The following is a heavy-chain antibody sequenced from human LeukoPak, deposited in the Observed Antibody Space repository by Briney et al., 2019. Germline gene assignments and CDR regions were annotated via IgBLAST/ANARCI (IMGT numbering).Heavy chain of an antibody. Sequence: GGSLRLSCAASGFTFSSYSMNWVRQAPGKGLEWVSSISSSSNFIYYADSVKGRFTISRDNAKSSLYLQMNGLGVEDTAVYYCATDFWSGYYDSSGYRHSDYWGQGTLVTVSP. D-gene: IGHD3-3*01. CDR3: ATDFWSGYYDSSGYRHSDY. J-gene: IGHJ4*02. CDR2: ISSSSNFI. CDR1: GFTFSSYS. V-gene: IGHV3-21*01.